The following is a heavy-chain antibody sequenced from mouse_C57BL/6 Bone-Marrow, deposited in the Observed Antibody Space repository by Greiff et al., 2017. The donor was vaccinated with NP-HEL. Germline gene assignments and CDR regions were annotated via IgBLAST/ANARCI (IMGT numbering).Heavy chain of an antibody. CDR2: ILPGRCRT. V-gene: IGHV1-9*01. CDR1: GYTFTGYW. Sequence: QVQLQQSGAELMKPGASVKLSCKATGYTFTGYWIEWVKQMPGHGLEWIGEILPGRCRTNYHEKFKGTAPFTSNTSSNTAYMQRSSLTTEDSANDSCARPLRGRYVYFDVWGTGTTVTVSS. D-gene: IGHD2-14*01. CDR3: ARPLRGRYVYFDV. J-gene: IGHJ1*03.